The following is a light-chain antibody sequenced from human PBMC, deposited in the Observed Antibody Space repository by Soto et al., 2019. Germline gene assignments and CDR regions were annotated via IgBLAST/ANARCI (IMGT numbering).Light chain of an antibody. CDR1: SSDVGGYNY. CDR2: DVS. J-gene: IGLJ1*01. Sequence: QSVLTQPASVSASPGQSIAISCTGTSSDVGGYNYVSWYQQHPGKAPKLMIYDVSDRPSGVSNRFSGSKSGNTASLTISGLQAEDEAGYYCSSYTSSNTYVFGTGTKVTVL. CDR3: SSYTSSNTYV. V-gene: IGLV2-14*01.